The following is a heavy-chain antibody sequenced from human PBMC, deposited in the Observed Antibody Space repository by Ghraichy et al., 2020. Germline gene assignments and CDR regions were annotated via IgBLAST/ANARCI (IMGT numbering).Heavy chain of an antibody. CDR1: GFSFSSYA. CDR2: ISGSGAST. Sequence: GGSLRLSCAASGFSFSSYAMSWVRQAPGKGLEWVSAISGSGASTFYADSVKGRFTISRDNSKNTLYLQMNSLRVEDTAVYHCAKGGYSYGSPWYYFDYWGQGTLVTVSS. V-gene: IGHV3-23*01. J-gene: IGHJ4*02. CDR3: AKGGYSYGSPWYYFDY. D-gene: IGHD5-18*01.